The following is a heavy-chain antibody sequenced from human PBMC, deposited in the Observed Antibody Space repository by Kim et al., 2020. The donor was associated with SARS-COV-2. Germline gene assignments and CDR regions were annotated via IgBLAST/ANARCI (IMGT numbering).Heavy chain of an antibody. D-gene: IGHD3-10*01. V-gene: IGHV3-30*18. CDR2: ISDDGSNK. J-gene: IGHJ6*02. CDR3: AKDRQYFVSGNYYYYGMDV. Sequence: GGSLRLSCAASGFTFSIYGMRWVRQAPGKGLEWVAVISDDGSNKYYADSVKGRFTISRDNSKNTLYLQMNSLRAEDTAVYYCAKDRQYFVSGNYYYYGMDVWGQGTSVTVSS. CDR1: GFTFSIYG.